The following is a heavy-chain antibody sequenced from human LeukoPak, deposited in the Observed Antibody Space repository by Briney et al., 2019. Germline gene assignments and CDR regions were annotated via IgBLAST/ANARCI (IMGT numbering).Heavy chain of an antibody. CDR3: ARDRHLMAAAQMFDY. D-gene: IGHD6-13*01. Sequence: PGGSLRLSCATSGFTFSYCTMHWVRQAPGKGLEWVSSISSSGSSIFYADSVRGRFTISRDNAKNSLYLQMNTLRAEDTAVYYCARDRHLMAAAQMFDYWGQGTLVTVAS. V-gene: IGHV3-21*01. CDR2: ISSSGSSI. J-gene: IGHJ4*02. CDR1: GFTFSYCT.